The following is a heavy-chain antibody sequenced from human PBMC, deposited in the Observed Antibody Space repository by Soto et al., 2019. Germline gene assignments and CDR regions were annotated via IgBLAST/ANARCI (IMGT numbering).Heavy chain of an antibody. Sequence: QVQLVQSGAEVKKPGASVKVSCKASGYTFTSYDINWVRQATGQGLEWMGWMNPNSGNTGYAQKFQGRVTMTRNTSISTADMELSSLRSEDTAVYYCARGQSYYGSGSYDWFDPWGQGTLVTVSS. CDR1: GYTFTSYD. CDR3: ARGQSYYGSGSYDWFDP. J-gene: IGHJ5*02. CDR2: MNPNSGNT. D-gene: IGHD3-10*01. V-gene: IGHV1-8*01.